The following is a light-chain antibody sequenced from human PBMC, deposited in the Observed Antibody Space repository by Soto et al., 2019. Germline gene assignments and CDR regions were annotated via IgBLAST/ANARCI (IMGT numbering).Light chain of an antibody. CDR1: SSDVGGYNY. CDR3: SSFASSSPLV. Sequence: QSVLTQPASVSGSPGQSITISCTGTSSDVGGYNYVSWYQQHPGKAPKLLICDVTNRPSGVSNRFSGSKSGNTASLTISGLQTEGEADYYCSSFASSSPLVFGGGTQLTVL. CDR2: DVT. V-gene: IGLV2-14*03. J-gene: IGLJ2*01.